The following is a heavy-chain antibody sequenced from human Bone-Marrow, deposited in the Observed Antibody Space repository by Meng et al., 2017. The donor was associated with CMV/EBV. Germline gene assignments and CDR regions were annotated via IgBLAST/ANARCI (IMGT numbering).Heavy chain of an antibody. V-gene: IGHV6-1*01. CDR1: GDSVSSNSAA. D-gene: IGHD2-2*01. CDR3: ARDRVVVPAAERYYYYYGMDV. J-gene: IGHJ6*02. CDR2: TYYRSKWYN. Sequence: SETLSLTCAISGDSVSSNSAAWNWIRQSPSRGLEWLGRTYYRSKWYNDYAVSVKSRITINPDTSKNQFSLQLNSVTPEDTAVYYCARDRVVVPAAERYYYYYGMDVWGQGTTVTVYS.